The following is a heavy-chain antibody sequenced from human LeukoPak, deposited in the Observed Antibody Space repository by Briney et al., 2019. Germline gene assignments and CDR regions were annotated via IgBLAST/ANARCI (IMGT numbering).Heavy chain of an antibody. J-gene: IGHJ4*02. D-gene: IGHD3-16*02. CDR2: ISWNSGSI. V-gene: IGHV3-9*01. CDR3: AKDVTFGGVIAMYYFDY. CDR1: GFTFDDYA. Sequence: GGSLGLSCAASGFTFDDYAMHWVRQAPGKGLEWVSGISWNSGSIGYADSVKGRFTISRDNAKNTLYLQMNSLRAEDTAVYYCAKDVTFGGVIAMYYFDYWGQGTLVTVSS.